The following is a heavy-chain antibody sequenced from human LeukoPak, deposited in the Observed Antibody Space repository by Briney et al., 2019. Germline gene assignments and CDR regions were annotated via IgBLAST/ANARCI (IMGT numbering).Heavy chain of an antibody. D-gene: IGHD5-18*01. CDR1: GGTFSSYA. V-gene: IGHV1-69*05. CDR2: IIPIFGTA. Sequence: ASVKVSCKASGGTFSSYAISWVRQAPGQGLEWMGGIIPIFGTANYAQKFQGRVTMTTDASTSTAYMELRSLRSDDTAVYYCARSGYSYGYGDFDYWGQGTLVTVSS. J-gene: IGHJ4*02. CDR3: ARSGYSYGYGDFDY.